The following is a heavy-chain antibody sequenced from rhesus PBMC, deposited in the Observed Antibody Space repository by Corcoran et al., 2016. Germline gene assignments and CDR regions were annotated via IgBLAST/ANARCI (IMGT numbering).Heavy chain of an antibody. CDR3: ASLYSSGWYTNPDY. CDR1: GYSISSGYG. CDR2: ISYSGCT. V-gene: IGHV4-122*02. Sequence: QVQLQESGPGLVKPSETLSLTCAVSGYSISSGYGWSWIRQPPGKGLEWIGYISYSGCTSYNPSLTIRVTISRNTSMTQFSLKLRSVTAADTAVYYCASLYSSGWYTNPDYWGQGVLVTVSS. D-gene: IGHD6-31*01. J-gene: IGHJ4*01.